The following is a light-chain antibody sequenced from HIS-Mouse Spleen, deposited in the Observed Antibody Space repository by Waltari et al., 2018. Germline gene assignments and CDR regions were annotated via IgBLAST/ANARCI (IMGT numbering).Light chain of an antibody. J-gene: IGLJ2*01. V-gene: IGLV3-1*01. CDR3: QAWDSSYSV. CDR1: KLGDNY. Sequence: SYELTQPPSVSVSPGPTASITCSGDKLGDNYACWYQQKPGQSPMLVIYQDSKRPSGIPERFSGSNSGNTATLTISGTQAMDEADYYCQAWDSSYSVFGGGTKLTVL. CDR2: QDS.